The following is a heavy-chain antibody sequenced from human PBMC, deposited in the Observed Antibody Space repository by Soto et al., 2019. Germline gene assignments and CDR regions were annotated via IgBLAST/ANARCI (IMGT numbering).Heavy chain of an antibody. D-gene: IGHD3-22*01. CDR1: GFTFSSYG. CDR3: AKAYLDYDDSSGYYYDHSYYFDY. J-gene: IGHJ4*02. Sequence: QVQLVESGGGVVQPGRSLRLSCAASGFTFSSYGMHWVRQAPGKGLEWVAVISYDGSNKYYADSVKGRFTISRDNSKNTLYLQMNSLRAEETAVYYCAKAYLDYDDSSGYYYDHSYYFDYWGQGTLVTVSS. CDR2: ISYDGSNK. V-gene: IGHV3-30*18.